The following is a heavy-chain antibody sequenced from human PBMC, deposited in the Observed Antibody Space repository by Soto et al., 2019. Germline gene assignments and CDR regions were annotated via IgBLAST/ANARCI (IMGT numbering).Heavy chain of an antibody. CDR3: ARETGPIQYCSGGSCPLFDAFDI. V-gene: IGHV1-69*01. Sequence: QVQLVQSGAEVKKPGSSVKVSCKASGGTFSSYAISWVRQAPGQGLEWMGGIIPIFGTANYAQKFQGRVTITADESTSTAYMELSSLRSEDTAVYYCARETGPIQYCSGGSCPLFDAFDIWGQGTMVTVSS. CDR2: IIPIFGTA. CDR1: GGTFSSYA. J-gene: IGHJ3*02. D-gene: IGHD2-15*01.